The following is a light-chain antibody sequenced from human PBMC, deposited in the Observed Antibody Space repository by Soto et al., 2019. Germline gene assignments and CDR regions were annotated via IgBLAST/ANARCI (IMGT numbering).Light chain of an antibody. J-gene: IGKJ1*01. Sequence: EIGMTQSPATLSGVAGERGTLSCRASQSISSNLAWYQQKPGQAPRLLPYGASTRATGIPARFSGSGSGTEFTLTISSLQPEDFAVYYCQQYYNWPRTFGQGTKVDIK. CDR3: QQYYNWPRT. CDR2: GAS. V-gene: IGKV3-15*01. CDR1: QSISSN.